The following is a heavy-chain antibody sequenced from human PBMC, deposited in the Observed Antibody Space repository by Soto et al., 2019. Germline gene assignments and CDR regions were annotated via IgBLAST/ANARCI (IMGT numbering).Heavy chain of an antibody. CDR2: IIPIFGTA. CDR1: GGTFSSYA. Sequence: SVKVSCKASGGTFSSYAISWVRQAPGQGLEWMGGIIPIFGTANYAQKFQGRVTITADESTSTAYMELSSLRSADTAVYYCARPRGDPGLGWFDLWGQGILVTVSS. V-gene: IGHV1-69*13. J-gene: IGHJ5*02. CDR3: ARPRGDPGLGWFDL. D-gene: IGHD3-16*01.